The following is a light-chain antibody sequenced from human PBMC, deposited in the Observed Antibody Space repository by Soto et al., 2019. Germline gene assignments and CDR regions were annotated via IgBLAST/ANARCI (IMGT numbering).Light chain of an antibody. J-gene: IGKJ4*01. CDR3: QQIYTIPLT. V-gene: IGKV1-39*01. CDR1: QSIGSS. CDR2: GGS. Sequence: DIHMTQSPSSLSASVGDRVTITCRASQSIGSSLHWYQQKPGKAPNLLIHGGSILQSGVPPRFSGGGGGTDFTLTISRLQPEDFASYYCQQIYTIPLTFGGGTKVDIK.